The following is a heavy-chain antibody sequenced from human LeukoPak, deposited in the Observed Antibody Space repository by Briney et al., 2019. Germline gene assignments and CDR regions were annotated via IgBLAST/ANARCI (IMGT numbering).Heavy chain of an antibody. CDR3: ARDRGAVYYDSSGYNYFDL. CDR1: GGTFSSYA. D-gene: IGHD3-22*01. V-gene: IGHV1-69*05. J-gene: IGHJ2*01. Sequence: VASVKVSCKASGGTFSSYAISWVRQAPGQGLEWMGGIIPIFGTANYAQKFQGRVTITTDESTSTAYMELSSLRSEDTAVYYCARDRGAVYYDSSGYNYFDLWGRGTLVTVSS. CDR2: IIPIFGTA.